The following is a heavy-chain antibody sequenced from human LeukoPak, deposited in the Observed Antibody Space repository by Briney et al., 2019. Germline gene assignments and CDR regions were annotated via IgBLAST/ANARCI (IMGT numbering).Heavy chain of an antibody. V-gene: IGHV3-30*02. CDR2: IWYDGRDK. Sequence: GGSLRLSCAASGFSFSGCGMHWVRQAPGKGLEWVAFIWYDGRDKYYADSVKGQFTISRDNSKNALYLQMNSLRPADTAVYYCAKDPYSYGSYFDYWGQGTVVTVSS. J-gene: IGHJ4*02. CDR3: AKDPYSYGSYFDY. D-gene: IGHD5-18*01. CDR1: GFSFSGCG.